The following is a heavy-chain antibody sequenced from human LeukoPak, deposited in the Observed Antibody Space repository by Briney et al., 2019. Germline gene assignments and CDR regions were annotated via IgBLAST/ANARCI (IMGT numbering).Heavy chain of an antibody. D-gene: IGHD2-2*01. CDR3: ARDLFPRGGSPAIYHYYYYMDV. V-gene: IGHV1-2*06. Sequence: GASVKVSCKASGYTFTGYYMHWVRQAPGQGLEWMGRINPNSGGTNYAQKFQGRVTMTRDTSISTAYMELSRLRSDDTAVYYCARDLFPRGGSPAIYHYYYYMDVWGKGTTVTVSS. CDR2: INPNSGGT. CDR1: GYTFTGYY. J-gene: IGHJ6*03.